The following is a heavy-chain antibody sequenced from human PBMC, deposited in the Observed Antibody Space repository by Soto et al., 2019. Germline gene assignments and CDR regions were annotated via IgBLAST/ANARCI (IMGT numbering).Heavy chain of an antibody. V-gene: IGHV4-34*01. CDR2: IHHSGSI. CDR1: GGSLSGYY. Sequence: SETLSLTCAVYGGSLSGYYWTWIRRPPGEGLEWIGEIHHSGSINYNSSLKSRVTISADTSKNQFFLKLSSVTAADTAVYYCSRGGDAYKAGNYWGQGTLVTVS. D-gene: IGHD1-1*01. CDR3: SRGGDAYKAGNY. J-gene: IGHJ4*02.